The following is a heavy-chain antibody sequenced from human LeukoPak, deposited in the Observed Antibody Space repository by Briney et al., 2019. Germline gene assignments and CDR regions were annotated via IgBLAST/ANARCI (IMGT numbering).Heavy chain of an antibody. CDR1: GYTFNTYG. V-gene: IGHV1-18*01. D-gene: IGHD4-23*01. Sequence: ASVKVSCKXSGYTFNTYGISWVRQAPGQGLEWMGWISGNNGYTNYSQKLQGRVTMTTDTSTNTAYMELRSLRSDDTAVYYCGRDLIDYGGNIVYWGQGTLVTVSS. CDR2: ISGNNGYT. CDR3: GRDLIDYGGNIVY. J-gene: IGHJ4*02.